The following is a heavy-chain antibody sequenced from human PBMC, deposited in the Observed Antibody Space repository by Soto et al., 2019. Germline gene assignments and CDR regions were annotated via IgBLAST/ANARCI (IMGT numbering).Heavy chain of an antibody. V-gene: IGHV4-59*01. Sequence: SETLSLTCTVSGGSISSDYWSWIRQPPGKGLEWIGYISYSGNTNYNPSLKSLVTISVDTSKKQFSLKLRSVTAADTAVYHCARVLSGSSLFDYWGQGMLVTVSS. CDR2: ISYSGNT. CDR1: GGSISSDY. D-gene: IGHD1-26*01. J-gene: IGHJ4*02. CDR3: ARVLSGSSLFDY.